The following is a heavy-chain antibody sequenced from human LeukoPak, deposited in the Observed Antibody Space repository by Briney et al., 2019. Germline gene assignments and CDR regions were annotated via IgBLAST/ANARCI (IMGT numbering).Heavy chain of an antibody. V-gene: IGHV3-48*01. J-gene: IGHJ4*02. Sequence: GGSLRLSCAASGFTLSSFGMNWVRQAPGKGLEWVSYIGTTTSTIYYADSVKGRFTISRDNSKNTLYLQMNSLRAEDTAVYYCAKDVSAHGLGITIDYWGQGTLVTVSS. CDR3: AKDVSAHGLGITIDY. D-gene: IGHD7-27*01. CDR2: IGTTTSTI. CDR1: GFTLSSFG.